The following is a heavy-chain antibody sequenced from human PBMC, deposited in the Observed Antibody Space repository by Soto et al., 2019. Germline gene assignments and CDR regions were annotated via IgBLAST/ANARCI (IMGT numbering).Heavy chain of an antibody. Sequence: LRLSCAASGFTFSRYTMHWVRQAPGKGLDWVAVISYDGSDKYYADSVKGRFSISRDNSKNTLYLQINSLRAEDTAVFYCARATDPYSRGWLFDYWGQGTPVTVSS. CDR2: ISYDGSDK. CDR3: ARATDPYSRGWLFDY. CDR1: GFTFSRYT. D-gene: IGHD6-19*01. V-gene: IGHV3-30-3*01. J-gene: IGHJ4*02.